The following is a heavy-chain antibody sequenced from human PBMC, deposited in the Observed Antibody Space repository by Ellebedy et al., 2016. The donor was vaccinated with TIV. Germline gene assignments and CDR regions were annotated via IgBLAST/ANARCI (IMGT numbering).Heavy chain of an antibody. J-gene: IGHJ3*02. CDR1: GFTVSSNF. CDR2: INWNGGST. V-gene: IGHV3-20*04. Sequence: GGSLRLSCAASGFTVSSNFMNWVRQAPGKGLEWVSGINWNGGSTGYADSVKGRFTISRDNAKNSLYLQMNSLRAEDTSLYYCARDRSVVMASDAFDIWGQGTMVTVSS. D-gene: IGHD4-23*01. CDR3: ARDRSVVMASDAFDI.